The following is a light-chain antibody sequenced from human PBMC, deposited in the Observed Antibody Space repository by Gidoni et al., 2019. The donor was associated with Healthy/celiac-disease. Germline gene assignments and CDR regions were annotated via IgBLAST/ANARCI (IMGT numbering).Light chain of an antibody. V-gene: IGKV2-28*01. J-gene: IGKJ4*01. CDR1: QSLLHSNGYNY. CDR2: LGS. Sequence: DIVLTQSPLSLPVTPGEPASISCRSSQSLLHSNGYNYLDWYLQKPGQSPQLLIYLGSNRASGVPYRFSGSGSGTDFTLKISRVEAEDVGVYYCMQDLQTPLTFGGGTKVEIK. CDR3: MQDLQTPLT.